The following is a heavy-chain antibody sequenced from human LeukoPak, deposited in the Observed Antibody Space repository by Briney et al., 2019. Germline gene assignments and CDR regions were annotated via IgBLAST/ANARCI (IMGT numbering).Heavy chain of an antibody. Sequence: GGSLRLSCAASGFTFSSYSMNWVRQAPGKGLEWVSVIYSGGSTYYADSVKGRFTISRDNSKNTLYLQMNSLRAEDTAVYYCARGKLFPVDWGQGTLVTVSS. V-gene: IGHV3-53*01. CDR1: GFTFSSYS. CDR3: ARGKLFPVD. CDR2: IYSGGST. D-gene: IGHD2-21*01. J-gene: IGHJ4*02.